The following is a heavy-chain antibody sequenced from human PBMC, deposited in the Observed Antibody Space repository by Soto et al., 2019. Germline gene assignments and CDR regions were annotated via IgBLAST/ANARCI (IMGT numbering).Heavy chain of an antibody. J-gene: IGHJ4*02. CDR2: ITESGDGT. Sequence: EVHLLESGGGLVQTGESLRLSCLTSGFTFSSSAMTWVRQAPGKGLDWVSAITESGDGTFYADSVKGRFTISRDNSKNTLFLQMNSLTIEDTVLYYCATSIGALNEYWGQGILVTVSS. CDR1: GFTFSSSA. D-gene: IGHD3-16*01. CDR3: ATSIGALNEY. V-gene: IGHV3-23*01.